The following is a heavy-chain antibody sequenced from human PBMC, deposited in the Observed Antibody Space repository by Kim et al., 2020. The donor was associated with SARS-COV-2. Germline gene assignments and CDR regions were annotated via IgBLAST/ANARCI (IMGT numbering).Heavy chain of an antibody. J-gene: IGHJ4*02. Sequence: TSYADAVKGRYSISRDTAKNSLFMQMNSLRDVDTAIYYCARKPAWESDYWGQGTMVTVSS. CDR3: ARKPAWESDY. V-gene: IGHV3-48*02. CDR2: T. D-gene: IGHD1-26*01.